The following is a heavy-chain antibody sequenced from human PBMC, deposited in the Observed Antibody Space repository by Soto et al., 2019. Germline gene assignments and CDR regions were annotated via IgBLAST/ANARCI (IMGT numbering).Heavy chain of an antibody. V-gene: IGHV1-2*02. J-gene: IGHJ6*02. CDR1: EYTFTGYY. Sequence: ASVKVSCKASEYTFTGYYMHWVRQAPGQGLEWMGWINPNSGGTNYAQKFQGRVTMTRDTPISTAYMELSRLRSDDTAVYYCARETGTTLYYYYYGMDVWGQGTTVTVSS. CDR2: INPNSGGT. CDR3: ARETGTTLYYYYYGMDV. D-gene: IGHD1-7*01.